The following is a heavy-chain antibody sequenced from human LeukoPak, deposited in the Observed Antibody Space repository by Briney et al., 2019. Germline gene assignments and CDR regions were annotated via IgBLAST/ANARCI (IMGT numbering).Heavy chain of an antibody. V-gene: IGHV2-5*02. J-gene: IGHJ3*01. D-gene: IGHD4-17*01. CDR3: AHSGTVTSPHDAFDV. Sequence: SGPTLVNPTQTLTLTCTFSGFSLSSSGVGVGWIRQPPGKALEWLALIYWDDDKRYSPSLKSRLTITKDTSKNQVVLTLTNMDPVDTGTYYCAHSGTVTSPHDAFDVWGQGTMVTVS. CDR2: IYWDDDK. CDR1: GFSLSSSGVG.